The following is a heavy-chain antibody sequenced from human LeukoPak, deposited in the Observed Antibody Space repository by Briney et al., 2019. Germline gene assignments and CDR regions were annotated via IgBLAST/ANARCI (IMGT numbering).Heavy chain of an antibody. V-gene: IGHV3-7*03. CDR1: GFTFSSYW. CDR2: MKQDGSEK. D-gene: IGHD2-15*01. J-gene: IGHJ3*02. CDR3: AREMVMLGYCSGGSCYSGAFDI. Sequence: GGSLRLSCAASGFTFSSYWMSWVRQGPGKGLEWVANMKQDGSEKYYVDSVKGRFTISRDNAKNSLYLQMNSLRAEDTAVYYCAREMVMLGYCSGGSCYSGAFDIWGQGTMVTVSS.